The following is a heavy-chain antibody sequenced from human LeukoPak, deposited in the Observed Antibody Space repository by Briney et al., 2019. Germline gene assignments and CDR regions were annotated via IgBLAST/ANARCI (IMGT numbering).Heavy chain of an antibody. J-gene: IGHJ6*02. D-gene: IGHD2-2*01. CDR3: ASSSSSTSWGHYYYGMDV. CDR1: GGTFSSYA. CDR2: IIPILGIA. Sequence: SVKVSCKASGGTFSSYAISRVRQAPGQGLEWMGRIIPILGIANYAQKFQGRVTITADKSTSTAYMELSSLRSEDTAVYYCASSSSSTSWGHYYYGMDVWGQGTTVTVSS. V-gene: IGHV1-69*04.